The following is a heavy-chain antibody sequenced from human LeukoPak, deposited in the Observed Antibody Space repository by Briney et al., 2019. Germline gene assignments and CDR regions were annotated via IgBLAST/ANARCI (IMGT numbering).Heavy chain of an antibody. V-gene: IGHV3-74*01. D-gene: IGHD6-6*01. Sequence: GGSLRLSCTASGFTFSSYWMHWVRQAPGKGLVWVSYINNDGSDTSYADSVKGRFTISRNNAKNTLYLQMNSLRAEDTAVSYCARDRPHNWFDPWGQGTLVTVSS. J-gene: IGHJ5*02. CDR2: INNDGSDT. CDR1: GFTFSSYW. CDR3: ARDRPHNWFDP.